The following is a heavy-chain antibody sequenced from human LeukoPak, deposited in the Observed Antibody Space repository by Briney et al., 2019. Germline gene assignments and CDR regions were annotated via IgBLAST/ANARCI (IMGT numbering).Heavy chain of an antibody. D-gene: IGHD6-25*01. Sequence: GGSLRLSCAASGFTFSNYDMHWVRQATRKGLEWVSGIGTAGDIYYPGSLKGRFTISRENAKNSLYLQMNSLRAGDTAVYYCARDRGRYYMDVWGKGTTVTISS. J-gene: IGHJ6*03. CDR3: ARDRGRYYMDV. CDR2: IGTAGDI. V-gene: IGHV3-13*01. CDR1: GFTFSNYD.